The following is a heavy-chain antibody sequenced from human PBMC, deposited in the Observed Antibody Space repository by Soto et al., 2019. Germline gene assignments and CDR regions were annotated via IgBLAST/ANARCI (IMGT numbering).Heavy chain of an antibody. CDR1: GFTFSSYS. J-gene: IGHJ3*02. V-gene: IGHV3-48*02. CDR2: ISSSSSTI. Sequence: GGSLRLSCAASGFTFSSYSMNWVRQAPGKGLEWVSYISSSSSTIYYADSVKGRFTISRDNAKNSLYLQMNSLRDEETAVYYCARGSYGGYSYGYAFDIWGQGTMVTVSS. CDR3: ARGSYGGYSYGYAFDI. D-gene: IGHD5-18*01.